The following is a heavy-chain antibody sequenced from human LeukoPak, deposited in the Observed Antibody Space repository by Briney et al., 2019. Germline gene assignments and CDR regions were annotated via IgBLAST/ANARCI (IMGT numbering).Heavy chain of an antibody. CDR1: GFTLSSHS. Sequence: PGGSLRLSCAASGFTLSSHSMNWVRQAPGKGLEWVAFIQYDGSNKFYADSVKGRFTISRDNAKNSLYLQMNSLRAEDTAVYYCAELGITMIGGVWGKGTTVTISS. J-gene: IGHJ6*04. CDR3: AELGITMIGGV. V-gene: IGHV3-30*02. CDR2: IQYDGSNK. D-gene: IGHD3-10*02.